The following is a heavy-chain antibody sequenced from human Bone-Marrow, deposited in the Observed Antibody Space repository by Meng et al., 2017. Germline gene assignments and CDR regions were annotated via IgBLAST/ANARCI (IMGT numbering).Heavy chain of an antibody. CDR2: ISYSGST. V-gene: IGHV4-59*01. CDR3: ARDRPLRIVVPAAINWFDP. D-gene: IGHD2-2*01. CDR1: DGSISSYY. J-gene: IGHJ5*02. Sequence: SETLSLTCTVSDGSISSYYWSWIRQPPGKGLEWIGYISYSGSTNYNPSLKSRVTISVDTSKNQFSLKLSSVTAADTAVYYCARDRPLRIVVPAAINWFDPWGQGTLVTVSS.